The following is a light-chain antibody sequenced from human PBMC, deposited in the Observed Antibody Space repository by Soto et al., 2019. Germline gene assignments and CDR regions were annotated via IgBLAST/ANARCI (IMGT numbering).Light chain of an antibody. CDR1: SSNIGNNY. CDR3: SSYTTNNTVV. J-gene: IGLJ2*01. CDR2: DNN. Sequence: QSVLTQSPSVSAAPGQKVTISCSGSSSNIGNNYVSWYQQLPGTAPKLLIYDNNKRPSGVSHRFSGSKSGNTASLTISDLQGEDEADYYCSSYTTNNTVVFGGGTKLTVL. V-gene: IGLV1-51*01.